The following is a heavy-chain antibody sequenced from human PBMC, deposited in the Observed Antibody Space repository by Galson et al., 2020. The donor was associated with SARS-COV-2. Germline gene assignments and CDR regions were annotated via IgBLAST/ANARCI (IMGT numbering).Heavy chain of an antibody. D-gene: IGHD2-15*01. J-gene: IGHJ4*01. CDR3: ARERSVGCSGGSCVEYYFYY. V-gene: IGHV4-61*02. CDR1: GGSISSGSYY. CDR2: IYTSGST. Sequence: SETLSLTCTVSGGSISSGSYYWSWIRKPAGKGLEWIGRIYTSGSTNYNPSLKSRVTISVDTSKNQFSLKLSSVTAADTAVYYCARERSVGCSGGSCVEYYFYYWGHGTLVTVSS.